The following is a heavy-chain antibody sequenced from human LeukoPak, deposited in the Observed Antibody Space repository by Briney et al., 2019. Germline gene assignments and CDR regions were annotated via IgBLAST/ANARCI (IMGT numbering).Heavy chain of an antibody. D-gene: IGHD2-15*01. CDR1: GDSVSSNSAA. Sequence: SQTLSLTCAISGDSVSSNSAAWNWIRQSPSRGLEWLGRTYYRSKWYNDYGTSVKSRINISPDTSRNQFSLHFNSVTPEDTAVYYCVRGQDNYYGMDVWGQGTTVTVSS. CDR2: TYYRSKWYN. V-gene: IGHV6-1*01. CDR3: VRGQDNYYGMDV. J-gene: IGHJ6*02.